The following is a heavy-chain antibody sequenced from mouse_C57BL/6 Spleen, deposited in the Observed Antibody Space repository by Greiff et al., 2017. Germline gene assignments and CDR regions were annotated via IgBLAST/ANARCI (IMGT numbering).Heavy chain of an antibody. D-gene: IGHD1-1*01. CDR2: IYPGDGDT. CDR1: GYAFSSYW. Sequence: QVQLQQSGAELVKPGASVKISCKASGYAFSSYWMNWVKQRPGKGLEWIEQIYPGDGDTNYNGKFKGKATLTADKSSSTAYMQLSSLTSEDSAVYFCAREAGYYGSSFDYWGQGTTLTVSS. V-gene: IGHV1-80*01. J-gene: IGHJ2*01. CDR3: AREAGYYGSSFDY.